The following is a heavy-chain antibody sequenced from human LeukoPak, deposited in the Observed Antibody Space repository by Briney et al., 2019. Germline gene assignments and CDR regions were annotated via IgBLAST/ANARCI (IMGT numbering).Heavy chain of an antibody. D-gene: IGHD3-10*01. Sequence: RSETLSLTCTVSGGSMRNSYWSWIRQPAGKGLEWVGRIFTTESTNYNPSLKSRVTMSIDTSKNQFSLKMTSVTAADTAVYYCAREIPRITMVRGAAGAFDIWGQGTSASVSS. J-gene: IGHJ3*02. CDR3: AREIPRITMVRGAAGAFDI. CDR2: IFTTEST. CDR1: GGSMRNSY. V-gene: IGHV4-4*07.